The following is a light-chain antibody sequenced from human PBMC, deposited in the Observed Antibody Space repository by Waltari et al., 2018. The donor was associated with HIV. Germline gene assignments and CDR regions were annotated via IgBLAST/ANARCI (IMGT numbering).Light chain of an antibody. CDR1: GSNIGSNY. CDR2: DNA. V-gene: IGLV1-51*01. J-gene: IGLJ3*02. CDR3: AVWDSSLRSGRV. Sequence: QSVLTQPPSLSAAPGQRVTISCSGSGSNIGSNYVSWYQQVPGTAPNALIYDNAKRPSGIPDRFSGSTAGTSATLAITGLQSGDEADYYCAVWDSSLRSGRVFGGGTKLTVL.